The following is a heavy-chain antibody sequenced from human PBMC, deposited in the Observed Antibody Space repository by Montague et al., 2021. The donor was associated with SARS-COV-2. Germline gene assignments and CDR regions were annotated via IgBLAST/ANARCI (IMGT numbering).Heavy chain of an antibody. CDR3: ARDYGDYSYYYGLDV. CDR2: IYSSGST. J-gene: IGHJ6*02. D-gene: IGHD4-17*01. V-gene: IGHV4-61*02. Sequence: TLSLTCTVSGGSIRSGCYYWSWIRQPAGKGLEWIGRIYSSGSTXYNPSLKSRVTMSVDTSKNQFSLKVSSVTAADTAVYYCARDYGDYSYYYGLDVWGQGTTVTVSS. CDR1: GGSIRSGCYY.